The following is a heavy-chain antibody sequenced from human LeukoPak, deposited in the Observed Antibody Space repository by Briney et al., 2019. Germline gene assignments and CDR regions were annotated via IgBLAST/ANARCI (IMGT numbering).Heavy chain of an antibody. CDR2: ISSSSSYI. CDR1: GFTFTTYA. Sequence: PGGSLRLSCAASGFTFTTYAMSWVRQAPGKGLEWVSSISSSSSYIYYADSVKGRFTISRDNAKNSLYLQMNSLRAEDTAVYYCARDSSSGYAEYFQHWGQGTLVTVSS. D-gene: IGHD5-18*01. CDR3: ARDSSSGYAEYFQH. V-gene: IGHV3-21*01. J-gene: IGHJ1*01.